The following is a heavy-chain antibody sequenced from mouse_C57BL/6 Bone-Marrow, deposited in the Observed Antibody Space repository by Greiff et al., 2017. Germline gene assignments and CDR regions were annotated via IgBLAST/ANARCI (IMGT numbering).Heavy chain of an antibody. V-gene: IGHV1-82*01. CDR3: SRCLNYYGSSFAY. D-gene: IGHD1-1*01. Sequence: VQLQQSGPELVKPGASVKISCKASGYAFSSSWMNWVKQRPGQGLEWIGRIYPGDGDTNYNGKFKGKATLTADKSSSTAYMQLSSLTSEDSAVSVFSRCLNYYGSSFAYWGQGTLVTVSA. CDR1: GYAFSSSW. J-gene: IGHJ3*01. CDR2: IYPGDGDT.